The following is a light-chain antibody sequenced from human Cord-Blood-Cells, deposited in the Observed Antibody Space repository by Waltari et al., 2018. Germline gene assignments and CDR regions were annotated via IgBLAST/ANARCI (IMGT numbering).Light chain of an antibody. J-gene: IGLJ2*01. CDR1: SGSIASNY. CDR2: EDN. V-gene: IGLV6-57*02. CDR3: QSYDSSTVV. Sequence: NFMLTQPHSVSESPGKTVTISCTGSSGSIASNYVQWYQQGQGSAPTTVIYEDNQRPSGVPDRVSGSSDSSSNSASLTISGLKTEDEADYYCQSYDSSTVVFGGGTKLTVL.